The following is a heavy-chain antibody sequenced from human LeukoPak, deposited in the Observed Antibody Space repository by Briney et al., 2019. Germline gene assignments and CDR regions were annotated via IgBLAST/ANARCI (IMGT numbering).Heavy chain of an antibody. Sequence: SVTVSCKASGGTFSSYAISWVRQAPGQGLEWMGRIIPILGIANYAQKFQGRVTITADKSTSTAYMELSSLRSEDTAVYYCASSTGYSSGWYWFDPWGQGTLVTVSS. CDR3: ASSTGYSSGWYWFDP. J-gene: IGHJ5*02. CDR1: GGTFSSYA. D-gene: IGHD6-19*01. V-gene: IGHV1-69*04. CDR2: IIPILGIA.